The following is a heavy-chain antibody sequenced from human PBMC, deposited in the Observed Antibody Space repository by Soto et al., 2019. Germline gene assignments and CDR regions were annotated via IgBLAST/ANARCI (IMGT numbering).Heavy chain of an antibody. J-gene: IGHJ4*02. V-gene: IGHV3-66*01. CDR1: GFTVSSNY. Sequence: EVQLVESGGGLVQPGGSLRLSCAASGFTVSSNYMSWVRQAPGKGLEWVSVIYSAGSTNYADSVKGRFTISRDNSKNTLYLQMNSLRAEDTAVYYCAREGVVAASDWGQGTLGSVCS. D-gene: IGHD2-15*01. CDR3: AREGVVAASD. CDR2: IYSAGST.